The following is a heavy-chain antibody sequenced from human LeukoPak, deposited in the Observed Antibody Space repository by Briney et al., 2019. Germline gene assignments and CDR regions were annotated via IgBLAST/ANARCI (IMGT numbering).Heavy chain of an antibody. D-gene: IGHD3-10*01. CDR1: GFTFSSYS. Sequence: GGSLRLSCAASGFTFSSYSMNWVRQAPGKGLEWVSSISSSSSYIYYADSVKGRFTISRDNAKNSLYLQMNSLRAEDTAVYYCAKDSLPTITMVRGVINWFDPWGQGTLVTVSS. J-gene: IGHJ5*02. CDR3: AKDSLPTITMVRGVINWFDP. V-gene: IGHV3-21*04. CDR2: ISSSSSYI.